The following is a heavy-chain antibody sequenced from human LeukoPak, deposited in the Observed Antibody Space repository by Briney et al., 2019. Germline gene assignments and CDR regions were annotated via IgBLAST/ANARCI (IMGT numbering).Heavy chain of an antibody. D-gene: IGHD6-13*01. J-gene: IGHJ4*02. Sequence: GGSLRLSCAASGFTFSSYSMNWVRQAPGKGLEWVSYISSSSSTIYYADSVKGRFTISRDNAKNSLYLQMNSLRAEGTAVYYCATKTMGIAAAGANWGQGTLVTVSS. CDR3: ATKTMGIAAAGAN. CDR2: ISSSSSTI. V-gene: IGHV3-48*04. CDR1: GFTFSSYS.